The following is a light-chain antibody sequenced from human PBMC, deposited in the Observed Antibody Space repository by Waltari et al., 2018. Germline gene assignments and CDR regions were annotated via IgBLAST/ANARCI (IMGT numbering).Light chain of an antibody. Sequence: DIVMTQSPDSLAVSLGERAIINCKFSQSVLYSSNNKNYLAWYQQKPGQPPKLLIYWASTRELGVPDRFSGSGSGTDFTLTINSLQAEDVAVYYCQQYVVIPWTFGQGTKVEVK. CDR3: QQYVVIPWT. V-gene: IGKV4-1*01. CDR2: WAS. CDR1: QSVLYSSNNKNY. J-gene: IGKJ1*01.